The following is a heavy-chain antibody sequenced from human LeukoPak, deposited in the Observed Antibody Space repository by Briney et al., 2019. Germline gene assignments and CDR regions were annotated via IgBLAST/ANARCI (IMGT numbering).Heavy chain of an antibody. D-gene: IGHD6-19*01. J-gene: IGHJ3*02. V-gene: IGHV4-61*01. CDR3: AKGGGWDAFDI. CDR1: GGSISSGSYY. CDR2: TYNSGST. Sequence: SETLSLTCTVSGGSISSGSYYWSWIRQPPGKGLEWIGYTYNSGSTNYNPSLKSRVTISVDSSKNQFSLRLNSVTAADTAMYYCAKGGGWDAFDIWGQGTMVTVSS.